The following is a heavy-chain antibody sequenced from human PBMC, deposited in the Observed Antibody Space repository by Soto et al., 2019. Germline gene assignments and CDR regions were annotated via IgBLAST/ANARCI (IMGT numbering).Heavy chain of an antibody. J-gene: IGHJ4*02. V-gene: IGHV3-7*01. CDR2: IKHDGTQK. Sequence: EVQMVESGGDLVQPGGSLRLSCAASGFTFSTYWMNWVRQAPGKGLEWVANIKHDGTQKYYMDSVKGRFTISRDNAKNSLYLQISSVRVEDTAVYYCGGGDYWGQGTLVTVSS. CDR1: GFTFSTYW. D-gene: IGHD3-16*01. CDR3: GGGDY.